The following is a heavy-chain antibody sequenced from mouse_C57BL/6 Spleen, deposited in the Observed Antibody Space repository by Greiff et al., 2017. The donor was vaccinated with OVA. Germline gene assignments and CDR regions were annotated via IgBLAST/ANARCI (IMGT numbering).Heavy chain of an antibody. D-gene: IGHD1-1*01. Sequence: VQLQQSGAELMKPGASVKLSCKATGYTFTGYWIEWVKQRPGHGLEWIGEILPGSGSTNSNEKFKGKATFTADTSSYTAYMQLSILTTEDAAIYYYARDGRTGSSYAMDDWGKGTSVTVSS. CDR1: GYTFTGYW. V-gene: IGHV1-9*01. J-gene: IGHJ4*01. CDR3: ARDGRTGSSYAMDD. CDR2: ILPGSGST.